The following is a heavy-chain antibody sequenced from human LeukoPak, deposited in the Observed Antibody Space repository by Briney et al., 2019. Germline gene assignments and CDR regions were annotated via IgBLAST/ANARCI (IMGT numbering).Heavy chain of an antibody. CDR2: SSSYNGKT. Sequence: ASVKVSCKASGYSFINYGITWVRQAAGQGLEWMGWSSSYNGKTNYAQKFQGRVTMTTDTSTNTAYMELRSLRSDDTAVYYCARGGIDIVTVPVSNWFDPWGQGTLVTVSS. V-gene: IGHV1-18*01. D-gene: IGHD2-15*01. CDR3: ARGGIDIVTVPVSNWFDP. CDR1: GYSFINYG. J-gene: IGHJ5*02.